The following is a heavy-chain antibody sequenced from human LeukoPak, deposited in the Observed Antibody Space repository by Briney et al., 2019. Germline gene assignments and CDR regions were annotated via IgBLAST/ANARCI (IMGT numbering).Heavy chain of an antibody. Sequence: SQTLSLTCAIFGDSISSNSSWNWIRQSPSRGLEWLGRTYYRSKWYNDYVVSVKSRININPDTSKNQFSLQLNSMTPEDTAVYYCARGGQGDGYSADEAFDIWGQGTMVTVS. D-gene: IGHD5-18*01. CDR3: ARGGQGDGYSADEAFDI. CDR2: TYYRSKWYN. CDR1: GDSISSNSS. V-gene: IGHV6-1*01. J-gene: IGHJ3*02.